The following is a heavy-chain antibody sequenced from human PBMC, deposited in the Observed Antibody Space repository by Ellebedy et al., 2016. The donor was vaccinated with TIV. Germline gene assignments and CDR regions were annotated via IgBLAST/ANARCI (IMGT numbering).Heavy chain of an antibody. CDR3: ARGVPLVGMDV. D-gene: IGHD2-2*01. CDR1: GGSFSGYY. J-gene: IGHJ6*02. V-gene: IGHV4-34*01. CDR2: INHSGST. Sequence: MPGGSLRLSCAVYGGSFSGYYWSWIRQPPGKGLEWIGEINHSGSTNYNPSLKSRVTISVDTSKNQFSLKLSSVTAADTAVYYCARGVPLVGMDVWGQGTTVTVSS.